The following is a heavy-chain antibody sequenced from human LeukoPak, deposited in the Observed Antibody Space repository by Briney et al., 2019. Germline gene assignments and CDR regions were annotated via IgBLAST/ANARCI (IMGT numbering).Heavy chain of an antibody. Sequence: ASVKVSCKASGYTFTGYYMHWVRQAPGQGLEWMGWINPNNGNTNYAQKLQGRVTMTTDTSTSTAYMELRSLRSDDTAVYYCARDRGCSSTSCYISRPERLFDYWGQGTLVTVSS. CDR1: GYTFTGYY. V-gene: IGHV1-18*04. CDR2: INPNNGNT. J-gene: IGHJ4*02. CDR3: ARDRGCSSTSCYISRPERLFDY. D-gene: IGHD2-2*02.